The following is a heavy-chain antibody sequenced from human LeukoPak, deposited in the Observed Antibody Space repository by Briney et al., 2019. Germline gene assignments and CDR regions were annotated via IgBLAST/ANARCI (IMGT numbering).Heavy chain of an antibody. D-gene: IGHD3-22*01. CDR1: GDSVSSKTAV. CDR2: TYYRSKWYY. J-gene: IGHJ6*02. V-gene: IGHV6-1*01. CDR3: ARDQYDSSEYSYGVDV. Sequence: SQTLSLTCAISGDSVSSKTAVWNWIRQSPSRGLEWLGRTYYRSKWYYACGVSVKSRTTITPDTSKNQFSLQLKSVTPEDTAIYYCARDQYDSSEYSYGVDVWGPGTTVTVSS.